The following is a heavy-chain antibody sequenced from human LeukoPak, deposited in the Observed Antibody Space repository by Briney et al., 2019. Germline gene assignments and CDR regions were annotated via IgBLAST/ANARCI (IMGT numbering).Heavy chain of an antibody. CDR1: GFTFSSYS. CDR3: ARAPNYCSSTSCSLNY. Sequence: GGSLRLSCAASGFTFSSYSMNWVRQAPGKGLEWVSSISSSSSYIYYADSVKGRFTISRDNAKNSLYLQMNSLRAEDTAVYYCARAPNYCSSTSCSLNYWGQGTLVTVSS. J-gene: IGHJ4*02. CDR2: ISSSSSYI. D-gene: IGHD2-2*01. V-gene: IGHV3-21*01.